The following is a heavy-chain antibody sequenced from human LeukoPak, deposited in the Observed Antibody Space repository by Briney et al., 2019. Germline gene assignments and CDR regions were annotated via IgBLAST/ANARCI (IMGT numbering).Heavy chain of an antibody. CDR1: GYTLTELS. D-gene: IGHD2-2*02. Sequence: ASVKVFCKVSGYTLTELSMHWLRQAPGKGPEWKGGFDPEDGETIYAQKFQGRVTMAEDTSTDAAYMELSSLRSEDTAVYYCATVAVVVVPAAIVGWFDPWGQGTLVTVSS. J-gene: IGHJ5*02. CDR3: ATVAVVVVPAAIVGWFDP. V-gene: IGHV1-24*01. CDR2: FDPEDGET.